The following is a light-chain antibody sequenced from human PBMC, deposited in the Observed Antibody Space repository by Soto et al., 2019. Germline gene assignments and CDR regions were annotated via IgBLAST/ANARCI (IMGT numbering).Light chain of an antibody. Sequence: QSALTQPASVSGSPGQSITISCTGTSSDVGGYIYVSWHQQHPGTAPKLMIYDVTIRPSGVSHRFSGSMSGNTASLTISKLQAEDEADYYCSSLTSSNTLLFGGGTKLTVL. CDR3: SSLTSSNTLL. CDR1: SSDVGGYIY. J-gene: IGLJ2*01. V-gene: IGLV2-14*03. CDR2: DVT.